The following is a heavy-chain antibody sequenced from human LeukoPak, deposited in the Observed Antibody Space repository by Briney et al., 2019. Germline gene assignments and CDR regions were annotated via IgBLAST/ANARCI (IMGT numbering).Heavy chain of an antibody. CDR3: ARDTHGYGDYLGDAFDI. V-gene: IGHV1-8*01. CDR1: GYTFTSFD. CDR2: MNPNTGNT. Sequence: ASVKVSCKTSGYTFTSFDLNWVRQATGQGLEWMGWMNPNTGNTGYAQKFQDRVTMTRNISMSTAYMELSSLRSEDTAVYYCARDTHGYGDYLGDAFDIWGQGTRVTVSS. J-gene: IGHJ3*02. D-gene: IGHD4-17*01.